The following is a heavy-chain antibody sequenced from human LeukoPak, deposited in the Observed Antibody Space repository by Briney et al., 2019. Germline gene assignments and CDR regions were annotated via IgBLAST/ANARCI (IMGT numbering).Heavy chain of an antibody. Sequence: GASVKVSCKASGGTFSSYAISWVRQAPGRGLEWMGGIIPIFGTANYAQNFQGRVTITADESTSTAYMELSSLRSEDTAVFYCAREWGHDNSGYYYAYWGQGTLVTVSS. CDR3: AREWGHDNSGYYYAY. D-gene: IGHD3-22*01. CDR2: IIPIFGTA. CDR1: GGTFSSYA. V-gene: IGHV1-69*13. J-gene: IGHJ4*02.